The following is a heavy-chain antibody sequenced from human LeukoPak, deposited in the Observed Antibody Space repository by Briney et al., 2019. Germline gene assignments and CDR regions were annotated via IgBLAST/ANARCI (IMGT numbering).Heavy chain of an antibody. D-gene: IGHD1-26*01. V-gene: IGHV4-59*13. CDR2: IYYSGAT. CDR3: ARAQYSGSCFDY. J-gene: IGHJ4*03. Sequence: PSETLSLTCTVSVGSISGYFWSWVRQAPGTGLDWIGHIYYSGATNYNPSLRSRVTISVDTSKNQFSLKLRSVTAADTAVYYCARAQYSGSCFDYWGQGPLVTVSS. CDR1: VGSISGYF.